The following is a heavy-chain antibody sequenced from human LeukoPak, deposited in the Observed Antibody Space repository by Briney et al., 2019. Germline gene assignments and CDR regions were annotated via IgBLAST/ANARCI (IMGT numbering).Heavy chain of an antibody. CDR2: IYYSGST. V-gene: IGHV4-59*01. CDR3: ARDKGRWAGMDV. J-gene: IGHJ6*02. D-gene: IGHD4-17*01. CDR1: GGSISSYY. Sequence: PSETLSLTCTVSGGSISSYYWSWIRQPPGKGLEWIGYIYYSGSTNYNPSLKSRATISVDTSKNQFSLKLSSVTAADTAVYYCARDKGRWAGMDVWGQGTTVTVSS.